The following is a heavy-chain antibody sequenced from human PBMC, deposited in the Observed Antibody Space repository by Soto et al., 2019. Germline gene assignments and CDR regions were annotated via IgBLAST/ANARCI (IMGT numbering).Heavy chain of an antibody. CDR2: IYYSGST. D-gene: IGHD3-22*01. CDR1: GGSISSSSYY. CDR3: ARHSATSASWAYDSSCYYYLDY. Sequence: PSETLSLTCTVSGGSISSSSYYWGWIRQPPGKGLEWIGSIYYSGSTYYNPSLKSRVTISVDTSKNQFSLKLSSVTAADTAVYYCARHSATSASWAYDSSCYYYLDYLGQVTLGIFSS. J-gene: IGHJ4*02. V-gene: IGHV4-39*01.